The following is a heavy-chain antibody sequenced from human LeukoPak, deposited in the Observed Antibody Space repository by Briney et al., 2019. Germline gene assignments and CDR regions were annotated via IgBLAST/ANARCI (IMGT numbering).Heavy chain of an antibody. CDR2: ISGSGGST. Sequence: GGSLRLSCAASGVTFSNAWMSWVRQAPGKGLEWVSAISGSGGSTYYADSVKGRFTISRDNSKNTLYLQMNSLRAEDTAVYYCAKERYSYGPDRYYFDYWGQGTLVTVSS. V-gene: IGHV3-23*01. CDR3: AKERYSYGPDRYYFDY. CDR1: GVTFSNAW. J-gene: IGHJ4*02. D-gene: IGHD5-18*01.